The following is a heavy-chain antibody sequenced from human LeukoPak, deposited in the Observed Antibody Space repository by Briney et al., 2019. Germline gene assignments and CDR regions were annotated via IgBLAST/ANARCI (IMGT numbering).Heavy chain of an antibody. J-gene: IGHJ6*03. CDR2: IKQQGREK. V-gene: IGHV3-7*01. D-gene: IGHD3-16*01. CDR3: ARVMSASVWRSYGSYYYYYYTDI. Sequence: PGRCLRLSRAASGFTFSSYWMSWVRQAPGRGLEWVANIKQQGREKYALDSVKGRFTTSRDNAKSSLYMQMNSLRAEDTAVYYCARVMSASVWRSYGSYYYYYYTDIWRKGTTVTVSS. CDR1: GFTFSSYW.